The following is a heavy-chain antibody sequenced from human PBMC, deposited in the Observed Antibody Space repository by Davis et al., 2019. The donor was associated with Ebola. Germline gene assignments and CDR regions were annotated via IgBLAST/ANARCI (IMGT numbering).Heavy chain of an antibody. Sequence: GESLKISFAASGFTFSDHEMNWVRQAPGRGLEWLAYISASEIKYYAESVKGRFSISRDNAKTSLFLQMSSLRAEDTAVYYCVRERRGAGGGRYDYWGQGTLVTVSS. V-gene: IGHV3-48*03. CDR1: GFTFSDHE. J-gene: IGHJ4*02. D-gene: IGHD2-15*01. CDR2: ISASEIK. CDR3: VRERRGAGGGRYDY.